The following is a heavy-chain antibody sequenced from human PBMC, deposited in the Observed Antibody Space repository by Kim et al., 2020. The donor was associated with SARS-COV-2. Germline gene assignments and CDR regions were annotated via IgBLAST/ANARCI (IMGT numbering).Heavy chain of an antibody. D-gene: IGHD3-10*01. J-gene: IGHJ5*02. CDR3: ARGRRRLGGSGSYWFEP. V-gene: IGHV4-34*01. Sequence: SETLSLTCAVYGGSFSGYYWSWIRQPPGKGLEWIGEINHSGSTNYNPSLKSRVTISVDTSKNQFSLKLSSVTAADTAVYYCARGRRRLGGSGSYWFEPWGQGTLVTVSS. CDR1: GGSFSGYY. CDR2: INHSGST.